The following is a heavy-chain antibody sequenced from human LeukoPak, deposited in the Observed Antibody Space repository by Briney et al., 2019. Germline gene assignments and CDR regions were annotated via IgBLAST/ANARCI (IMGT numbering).Heavy chain of an antibody. J-gene: IGHJ4*02. CDR2: IYYSGST. Sequence: PSETLSLTCTVSGGSIRSGSHYWAWIRQPPGKGLEWIGSIYYSGSTYYNPSLENRVAISIDTSKNHFSLKLSSLSAADTSVYYCAKRDDSGGNLVDLWGQGTLVTVS. CDR3: AKRDDSGGNLVDL. V-gene: IGHV4-39*02. CDR1: GGSIRSGSHY. D-gene: IGHD3-22*01.